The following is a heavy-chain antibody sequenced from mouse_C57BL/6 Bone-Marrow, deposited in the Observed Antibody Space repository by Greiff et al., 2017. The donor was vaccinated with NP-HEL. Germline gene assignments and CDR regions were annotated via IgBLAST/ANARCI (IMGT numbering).Heavy chain of an antibody. CDR1: GYTFTSYW. CDR3: ARGDGNYPFFFFDC. Sequence: QVQLQQPGAELVKPGASVKLSCKASGYTFTSYWMHWVKQRPGQGLEWIGMIHPNSGSTNYNEKFKSKATLTVDKSSSTAYMQLSSLTSEDSAVYYCARGDGNYPFFFFDCWGQGTTLTVSS. V-gene: IGHV1-64*01. D-gene: IGHD2-1*01. CDR2: IHPNSGST. J-gene: IGHJ2*01.